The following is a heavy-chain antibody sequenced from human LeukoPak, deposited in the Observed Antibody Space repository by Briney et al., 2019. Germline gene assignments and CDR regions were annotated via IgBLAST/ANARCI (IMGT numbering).Heavy chain of an antibody. CDR2: ISPSTGDA. D-gene: IGHD1-1*01. J-gene: IGHJ3*02. CDR3: AREAGLERRPHGDPFDI. CDR1: GYTFTNYY. Sequence: ASVKVSCKASGYTFTNYYMHWERQAPGQGLEWMGMISPSTGDAVYAQRFQGRITMTRDMSTDTVYMELSSLGSEDTAVYYCAREAGLERRPHGDPFDIWGQGTMVTVAS. V-gene: IGHV1-46*01.